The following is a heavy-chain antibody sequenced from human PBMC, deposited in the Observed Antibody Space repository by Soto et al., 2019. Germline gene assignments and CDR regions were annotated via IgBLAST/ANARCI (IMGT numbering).Heavy chain of an antibody. CDR1: GYTITSYY. V-gene: IGHV1-46*01. J-gene: IGHJ5*02. D-gene: IGHD6-19*01. Sequence: GASVKVSCKASGYTITSYYMHWVRQAPGQGLEWMGIINPSGGSTSYAQKFQGRVTMTRDTSTSTVYMELSSLRSEDTAVYYWAADGQARWLEQQVILAPWGKGTLVPVSP. CDR2: INPSGGST. CDR3: AADGQARWLEQQVILAP.